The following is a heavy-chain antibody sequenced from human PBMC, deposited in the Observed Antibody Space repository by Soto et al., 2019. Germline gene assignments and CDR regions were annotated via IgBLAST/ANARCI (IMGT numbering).Heavy chain of an antibody. CDR1: GFTFSSYA. CDR2: ISGSGGST. V-gene: IGHV3-23*01. CDR3: AQTSGYDSSDY. J-gene: IGHJ4*02. D-gene: IGHD3-22*01. Sequence: GGSLRLSCAASGFTFSSYAMSWVRQAPGKGLEWVSAISGSGGSTYYADSVKGRFTISRDNSKNTLYLQMNSLRAEDTAIYYCAQTSGYDSSDYWGQGTLVTVSS.